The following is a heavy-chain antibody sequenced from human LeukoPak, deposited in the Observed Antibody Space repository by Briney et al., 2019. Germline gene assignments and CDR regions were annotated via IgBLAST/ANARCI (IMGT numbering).Heavy chain of an antibody. CDR1: GFTFNYAW. CDR2: ISGSGDNT. CDR3: AKNRGNYYYFDY. D-gene: IGHD4-11*01. J-gene: IGHJ4*02. Sequence: GGSLRLSCAASGFTFNYAWMSWVRQAPGKGLEWVSAISGSGDNTYYADSVKDRFTISRDKSKNTLYLQMNSLGAEDTAVYYCAKNRGNYYYFDYWGQGTLVTVSS. V-gene: IGHV3-23*01.